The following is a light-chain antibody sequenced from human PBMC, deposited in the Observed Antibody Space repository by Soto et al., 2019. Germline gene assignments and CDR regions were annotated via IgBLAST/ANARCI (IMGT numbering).Light chain of an antibody. CDR1: SSDVGGYNY. Sequence: QSVLTQPASVSGSPGQSITISCTGTSSDVGGYNYVSWSQQHPGKAPQLMIYEVSKRPSGVSNRFSGSKSGNTASLTISGLQAEDEADCYCSSYTSSSTYVFGTGTKVTVL. CDR2: EVS. J-gene: IGLJ1*01. V-gene: IGLV2-14*01. CDR3: SSYTSSSTYV.